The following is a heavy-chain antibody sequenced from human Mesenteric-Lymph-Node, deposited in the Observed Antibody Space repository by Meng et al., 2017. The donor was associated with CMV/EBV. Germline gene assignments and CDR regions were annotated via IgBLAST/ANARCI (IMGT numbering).Heavy chain of an antibody. Sequence: GESLKISCAASGFSFSSYWMSWVRQAPGKGLEWVANIKQDGSEKFYVDSVRGRFTVSRDNAKNSLYLQMNSLRVEDTALYYCAKDMWEYQLPDGSWGQGTLVTVSS. V-gene: IGHV3-7*03. CDR1: GFSFSSYW. D-gene: IGHD2-2*01. J-gene: IGHJ5*02. CDR2: IKQDGSEK. CDR3: AKDMWEYQLPDGS.